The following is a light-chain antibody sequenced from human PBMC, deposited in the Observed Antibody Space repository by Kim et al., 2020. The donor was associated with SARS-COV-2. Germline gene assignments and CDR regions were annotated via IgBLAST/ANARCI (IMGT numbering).Light chain of an antibody. CDR1: QSLLHTDGKTY. CDR3: MQSVQLPPT. Sequence: PASNSCKSRQSLLHTDGKTYFDSYLQNPGQPPQLLIYEVSNRFSGVAERFSGSGSGTDFTMKISRVEAEDVGVYYCMQSVQLPPTFGQGTRLEIK. V-gene: IGKV2D-29*01. CDR2: EVS. J-gene: IGKJ5*01.